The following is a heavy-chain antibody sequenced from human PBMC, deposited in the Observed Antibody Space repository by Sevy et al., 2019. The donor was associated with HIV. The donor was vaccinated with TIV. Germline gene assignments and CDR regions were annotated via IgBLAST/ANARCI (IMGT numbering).Heavy chain of an antibody. J-gene: IGHJ4*02. CDR1: GGSISSSSYY. CDR3: ARVPAPLSTVTTVFYFDY. V-gene: IGHV4-39*01. CDR2: IYYSGNT. Sequence: SETLSLTCTVSGGSISSSSYYWGWIRQPPGKGLEWIGSIYYSGNTYYNPSLKSRVTISVDTSKNQFSLKLSSVTAADTAVYYCARVPAPLSTVTTVFYFDYWGQGTLVTVSS. D-gene: IGHD4-17*01.